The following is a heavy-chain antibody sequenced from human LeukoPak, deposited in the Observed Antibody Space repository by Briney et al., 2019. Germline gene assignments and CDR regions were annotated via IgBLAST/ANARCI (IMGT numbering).Heavy chain of an antibody. CDR3: ARCREVIAAFDI. J-gene: IGHJ3*02. V-gene: IGHV3-21*01. CDR1: GFTFSSYS. D-gene: IGHD3-16*02. Sequence: GGSLGLSCTASGFTFSSYSMTWVRQAPGKGLEWVSSISSSSSYIYYADSVKGRFTISRDNAKNSLYLQMNSLRAEDTAVYYCARCREVIAAFDIWGQGTMVTVSS. CDR2: ISSSSSYI.